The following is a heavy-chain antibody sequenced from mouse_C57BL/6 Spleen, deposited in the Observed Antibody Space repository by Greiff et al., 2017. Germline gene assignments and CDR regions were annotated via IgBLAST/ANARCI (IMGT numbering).Heavy chain of an antibody. V-gene: IGHV1-64*01. CDR1: GYTFTSYW. CDR2: INPNSGST. Sequence: QVQLQQPGAELVKPGASVKLSCKASGYTFTSYWMHWVKQRPGQGLEWIGMINPNSGSTNYNEKFKIKATLTVDKSSSTAYMQLSSLTSEDSAVYYCARKTSGSMDYWGQGTSVTVSS. J-gene: IGHJ4*01. CDR3: ARKTSGSMDY.